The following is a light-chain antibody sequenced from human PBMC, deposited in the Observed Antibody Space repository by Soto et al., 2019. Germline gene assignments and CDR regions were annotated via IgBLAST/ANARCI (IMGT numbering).Light chain of an antibody. J-gene: IGKJ4*01. CDR2: DAS. V-gene: IGKV3-11*01. CDR3: QQRSYWPPLT. CDR1: QKISSY. Sequence: EIVLTQSPGTLSLSPGERATLSCRASQKISSYLAWYQQKPGQAPRLLIYDASNRATGIPARFSGSGSGTDFTLTISSLEPEYFAVYYCQQRSYWPPLTFGGGTKVEIK.